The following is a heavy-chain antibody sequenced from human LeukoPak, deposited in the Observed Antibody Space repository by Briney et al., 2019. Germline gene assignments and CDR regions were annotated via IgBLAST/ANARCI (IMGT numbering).Heavy chain of an antibody. CDR2: IYPGDSDT. CDR1: GYSFTTYW. J-gene: IGHJ3*02. D-gene: IGHD2-2*01. CDR3: ARLRYCSSTSCYGEFDI. Sequence: GESLKISCKGSGYSFTTYWIAWVRQMPGKGLEWMGIIYPGDSDTRYSPSFQGQVTISADKSISTAYLQWSSLKASDTAMYYCARLRYCSSTSCYGEFDIWGQGTMVTVSS. V-gene: IGHV5-51*01.